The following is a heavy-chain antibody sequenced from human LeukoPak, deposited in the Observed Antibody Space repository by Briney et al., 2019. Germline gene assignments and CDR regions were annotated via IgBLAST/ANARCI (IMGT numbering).Heavy chain of an antibody. CDR1: GFSINNARMG. V-gene: IGHV2-26*01. D-gene: IGHD2-8*01. Sequence: ESGPTLVNPAESLTLTCTVSGFSINNARMGVSWIRQPPGKALEWLAHIFSNDEKSYRTSLKSRLTTSKDTSKSQVILTMTNMGPVDTATYYCGRIRREVGLSRGVYGMDVWGQGTTVTVS. J-gene: IGHJ6*02. CDR2: IFSNDEK. CDR3: GRIRREVGLSRGVYGMDV.